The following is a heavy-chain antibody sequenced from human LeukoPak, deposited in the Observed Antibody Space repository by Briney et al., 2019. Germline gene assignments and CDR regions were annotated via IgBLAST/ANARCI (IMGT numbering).Heavy chain of an antibody. CDR1: GDSISSYY. V-gene: IGHV4-59*01. D-gene: IGHD4-11*01. Sequence: PSETLSLTCTVSGDSISSYYWSWIRQPPGKGLEWIGYIYYSGSTNYNPSLKCRVTISVDTSKNQFSLKLSSVTAADTAMYYCATTVTQASYYYMDVWGKGTTVTVSS. CDR3: ATTVTQASYYYMDV. CDR2: IYYSGST. J-gene: IGHJ6*03.